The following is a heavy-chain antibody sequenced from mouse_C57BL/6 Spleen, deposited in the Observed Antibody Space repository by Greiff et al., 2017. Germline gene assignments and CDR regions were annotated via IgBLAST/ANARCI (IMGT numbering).Heavy chain of an antibody. J-gene: IGHJ3*01. D-gene: IGHD4-1*01. CDR3: ARPNWDEAWFAY. CDR1: GYTFTDYN. Sequence: VQLQQSGPELVKPGASVKMSCKASGYTFTDYNMHWVKQSHGKSLVWIGYINPNNGGTSYNQKFKGKATLTVNKSSSTAYMELRSLTSEDSAVYYCARPNWDEAWFAYWGQGTLVTVSA. CDR2: INPNNGGT. V-gene: IGHV1-22*01.